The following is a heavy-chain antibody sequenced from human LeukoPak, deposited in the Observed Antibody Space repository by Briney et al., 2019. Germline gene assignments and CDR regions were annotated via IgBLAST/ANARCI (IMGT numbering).Heavy chain of an antibody. CDR2: TKQDGSEK. J-gene: IGHJ4*02. CDR1: GFSFSTYW. V-gene: IGHV3-7*03. CDR3: VRDLDY. Sequence: GGSLRLSCAASGFSFSTYWMSWVRQAPGKGLEWVAITKQDGSEKYYVDSVKGRFTISRDNAKNSLYLQMSSLRAEDTAVYYCVRDLDYWGQGTLVTASS.